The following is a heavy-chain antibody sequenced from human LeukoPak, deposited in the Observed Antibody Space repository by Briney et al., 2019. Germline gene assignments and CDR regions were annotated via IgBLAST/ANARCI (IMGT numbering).Heavy chain of an antibody. CDR1: GFTFSSYW. CDR3: ARDTPDYGDYLPFDY. CDR2: INSDGSST. D-gene: IGHD4-17*01. V-gene: IGHV3-74*01. J-gene: IGHJ4*02. Sequence: GGSLRLSCAASGFTFSSYWMHWLRQAPGKGLVGVSRINSDGSSTSYADSVKGRFTISRDNAKNTLYLQMNSLRAEDTAVYYCARDTPDYGDYLPFDYWGQGTLVTVSS.